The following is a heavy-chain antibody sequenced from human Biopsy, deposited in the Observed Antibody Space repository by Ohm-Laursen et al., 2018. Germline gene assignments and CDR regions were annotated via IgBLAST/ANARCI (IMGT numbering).Heavy chain of an antibody. Sequence: SLRLSCAASGFSVSSYDMNWVRQAPGKGLEWTSYISETSSHIYDADSVRGRFTVARDIAKNSLYLQLSSLRSEDTAVYYCARGQRHYYFLTGYSNADAMDVWGQGTTVTVSS. J-gene: IGHJ6*02. CDR2: ISETSSHI. CDR1: GFSVSSYD. D-gene: IGHD3-9*01. V-gene: IGHV3-21*04. CDR3: ARGQRHYYFLTGYSNADAMDV.